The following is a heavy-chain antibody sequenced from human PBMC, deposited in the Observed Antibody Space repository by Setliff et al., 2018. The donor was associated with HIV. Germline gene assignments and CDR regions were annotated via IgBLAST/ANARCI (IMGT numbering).Heavy chain of an antibody. Sequence: GGSLRLSCAASGFTFSNYNMNWVRQAPGKGLEWVSSISYASRFIYHADSMKGRFTISRDNAKNSLYLQMNSLRAEDTAVYYCARGGKRRRAWGWVSDAFEVWGQGTMVTVSS. J-gene: IGHJ3*01. D-gene: IGHD3-16*01. CDR1: GFTFSNYN. V-gene: IGHV3-21*01. CDR3: ARGGKRRRAWGWVSDAFEV. CDR2: ISYASRFI.